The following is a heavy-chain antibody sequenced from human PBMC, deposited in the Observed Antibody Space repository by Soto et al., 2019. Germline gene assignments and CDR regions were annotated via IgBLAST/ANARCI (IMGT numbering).Heavy chain of an antibody. Sequence: WGSLRLSCAASGFTFSSYWMHWVRQAPGKGLVWVSRINSDGSSTSYADSVKGRFTISRDNAKNTLYLQMNSLRAEDTAVYYCARYLSGEGAFDIWGQGTMVTVSS. CDR3: ARYLSGEGAFDI. CDR1: GFTFSSYW. CDR2: INSDGSST. V-gene: IGHV3-74*01. D-gene: IGHD7-27*01. J-gene: IGHJ3*02.